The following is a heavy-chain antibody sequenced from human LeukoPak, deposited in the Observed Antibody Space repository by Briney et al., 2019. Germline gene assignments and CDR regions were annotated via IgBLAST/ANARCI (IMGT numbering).Heavy chain of an antibody. Sequence: GESLKISCKGSGYSFTSYWIGWVRQMAGKGLEWMGIIYPGDSDTRYSPSLEGQVTISADKSISTAYLQWSSLKASDTAMYYCARRGWLQESDPWGQGTLVTVSS. CDR1: GYSFTSYW. D-gene: IGHD5-24*01. CDR2: IYPGDSDT. CDR3: ARRGWLQESDP. J-gene: IGHJ5*02. V-gene: IGHV5-51*01.